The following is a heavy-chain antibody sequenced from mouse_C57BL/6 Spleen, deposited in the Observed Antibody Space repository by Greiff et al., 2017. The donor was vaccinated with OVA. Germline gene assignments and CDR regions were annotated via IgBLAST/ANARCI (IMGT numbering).Heavy chain of an antibody. V-gene: IGHV1-7*01. CDR1: GYTFTSYW. Sequence: QVQLQQSGAELAKPGASVKMSCKASGYTFTSYWMHWVKQRPGQGLEWIGYINPSTGYTEYNQKFKDKATLTADKSSSAAYMQLSSLTSEDSAVYYCASRGGNRYYFDYWGQGTTLTVSS. CDR3: ASRGGNRYYFDY. D-gene: IGHD2-1*01. CDR2: INPSTGYT. J-gene: IGHJ2*01.